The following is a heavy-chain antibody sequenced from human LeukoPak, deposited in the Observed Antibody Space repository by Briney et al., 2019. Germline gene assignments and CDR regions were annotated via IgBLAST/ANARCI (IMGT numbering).Heavy chain of an antibody. CDR2: VYYSGST. J-gene: IGHJ4*02. D-gene: IGHD3-3*01. V-gene: IGHV4-59*01. CDR3: ARHAPNYDFWSGYYHIDY. CDR1: GGSISTYY. Sequence: PSETLSLTCSVSGGSISTYYWSWIRQPPGKGLEWIGYVYYSGSTDYNPSLESRVTISVDTSKNQFSLKVNSVTAADTAVYYCARHAPNYDFWSGYYHIDYWGQGTLVTVSS.